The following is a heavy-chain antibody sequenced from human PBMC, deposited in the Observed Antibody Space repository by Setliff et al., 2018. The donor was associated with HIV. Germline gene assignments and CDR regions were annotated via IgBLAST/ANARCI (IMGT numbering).Heavy chain of an antibody. CDR3: ARGREYMDV. CDR2: ISTYTGNT. J-gene: IGHJ6*03. CDR1: GYTFMNFG. Sequence: VSCKASGYTFMNFGISWVRQAPGQGLEWMGWISTYTGNTEYAQNLQGRVTMTTDTSTSTAHMELRSLRSDDTAVYYCARGREYMDVWGKGTTVTVS. V-gene: IGHV1-18*04.